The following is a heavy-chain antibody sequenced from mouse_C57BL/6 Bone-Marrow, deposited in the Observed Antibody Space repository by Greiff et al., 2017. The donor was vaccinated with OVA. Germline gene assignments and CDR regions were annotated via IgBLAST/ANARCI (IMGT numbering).Heavy chain of an antibody. CDR2: INSDGGST. CDR1: EYEFPSHD. D-gene: IGHD2-4*01. CDR3: ARDRAYYDYDGAWFAY. Sequence: EVKLMESGGGLVQPGESLKLSCESNEYEFPSHDMSWVRKTPEKRLELVAAINSDGGSTYYPDTMERRFIISRDNTKKTLYLQMSSLRSEDTATYYCARDRAYYDYDGAWFAYWGQGTLVTVSA. J-gene: IGHJ3*01. V-gene: IGHV5-2*03.